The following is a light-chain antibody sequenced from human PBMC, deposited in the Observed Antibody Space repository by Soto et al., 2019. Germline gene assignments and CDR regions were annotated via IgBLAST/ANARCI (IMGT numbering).Light chain of an antibody. J-gene: IGKJ4*01. V-gene: IGKV3-20*01. CDR1: QTVNSNY. CDR3: QQYDRSPLIT. CDR2: GAS. Sequence: EIVLTQSPGTLSLSPGERATLSCGASQTVNSNYLAWYQQRAGQAPRLLIYGASTRAADIPDRFSGSGSGTDFTLTISRLEPEDFAVYYCQQYDRSPLITFGGGTKVEIK.